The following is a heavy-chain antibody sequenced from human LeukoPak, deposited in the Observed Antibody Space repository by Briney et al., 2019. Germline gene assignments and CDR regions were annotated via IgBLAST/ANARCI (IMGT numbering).Heavy chain of an antibody. CDR1: GGSISSYY. Sequence: SETLSLTCTVAGGSISSYYWSWIRQPPGKGLEWIGEINHSGSTNYNPSLKSRVTISVDTSKNQFSLKLSSVTAADTAVYYCARTTEGGYTYDYFYYYYMDVWGKGTTVTISS. V-gene: IGHV4-34*01. D-gene: IGHD5-18*01. CDR3: ARTTEGGYTYDYFYYYYMDV. CDR2: INHSGST. J-gene: IGHJ6*03.